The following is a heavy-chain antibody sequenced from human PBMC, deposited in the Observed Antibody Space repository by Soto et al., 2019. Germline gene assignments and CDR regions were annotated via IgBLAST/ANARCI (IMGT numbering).Heavy chain of an antibody. Sequence: QVQLVESGGGVVQPGRSLRLSCAASGFTFSSYGMHWVRQAPGKGLEGVAVISYDGSNKFYADCVKGRFPICSDNSKYTLYLQINGLRAEDTARYYCAKYSPPFVVVPKGISQKDSWGQGNLVTVSS. CDR1: GFTFSSYG. D-gene: IGHD2-2*01. V-gene: IGHV3-30*18. CDR3: AKYSPPFVVVPKGISQKDS. J-gene: IGHJ4*02. CDR2: ISYDGSNK.